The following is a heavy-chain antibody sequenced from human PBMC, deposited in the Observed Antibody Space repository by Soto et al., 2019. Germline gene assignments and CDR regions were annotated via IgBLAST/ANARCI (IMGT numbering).Heavy chain of an antibody. D-gene: IGHD3-22*01. CDR2: LSYSGSP. Sequence: KGLEWIGYLSYSGSPNYNHSRKSRVTRSVDTSKNQLSLKLSSVTAADTAVYYCARHLRGFFFQAEDGIRAPCTVSAFLLNRSSDL. CDR3: ARHLRGFFFQAEDGIRAPCTVSAFLLNRSSDL. J-gene: IGHJ2*01. V-gene: IGHV4-59*08.